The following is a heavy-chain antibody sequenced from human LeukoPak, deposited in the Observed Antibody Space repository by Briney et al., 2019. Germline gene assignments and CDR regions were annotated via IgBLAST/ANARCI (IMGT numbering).Heavy chain of an antibody. Sequence: PGGSLRLSCAASGFTFSGYGMHWVRQAPGKGLEWVSFIQYDGNNKYYTDSVKGRSTISRDDPKNTLYLQMSSLRAEDAAVYYCAKDGVIAGDRWGQGTLVTVSS. CDR2: IQYDGNNK. CDR1: GFTFSGYG. J-gene: IGHJ4*02. V-gene: IGHV3-30*02. CDR3: AKDGVIAGDR. D-gene: IGHD3-16*02.